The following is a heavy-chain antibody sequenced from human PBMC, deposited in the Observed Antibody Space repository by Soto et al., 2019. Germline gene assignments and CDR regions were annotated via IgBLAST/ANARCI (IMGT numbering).Heavy chain of an antibody. CDR3: ARPYDSSGYHEYYFDY. CDR2: IYPGDSDT. V-gene: IGHV5-51*01. CDR1: GYSLTSYW. J-gene: IGHJ4*02. D-gene: IGHD3-22*01. Sequence: GLSLKISCKGSGYSLTSYWIGWVRQMPGKGLEWMGIIYPGDSDTRYSPSFQGQVTISADKSISTAYLQWSSLKASDTAMYYCARPYDSSGYHEYYFDYWGQGTLVTVSS.